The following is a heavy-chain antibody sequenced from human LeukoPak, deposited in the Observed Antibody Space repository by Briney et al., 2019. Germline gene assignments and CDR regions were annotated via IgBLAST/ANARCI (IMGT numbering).Heavy chain of an antibody. Sequence: PGGSLRLSXAASGFTFSSYWMSWVSQPPGKGLEWVANIKHDGSEKYYVDSVKGRFTISRDNAKNSLYLQMNSLRAEDTAVYYCARVGTAEGTLEDYWGQGTLVTASS. V-gene: IGHV3-7*01. CDR1: GFTFSSYW. CDR3: ARVGTAEGTLEDY. CDR2: IKHDGSEK. J-gene: IGHJ4*02. D-gene: IGHD6-13*01.